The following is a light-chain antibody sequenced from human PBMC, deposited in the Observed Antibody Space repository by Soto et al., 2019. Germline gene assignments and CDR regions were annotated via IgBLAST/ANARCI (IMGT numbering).Light chain of an antibody. Sequence: EIVMTQSPATLSVSPGERATLSCRASQSVSSNLAWYQQKPGQAPRLLFYLASNRATGIPDRFSGSGSGTDFTLTISRLEPEDFAVYYCQQYGSSGTFGQGTKVDIK. CDR3: QQYGSSGT. J-gene: IGKJ1*01. V-gene: IGKV3-20*01. CDR2: LAS. CDR1: QSVSSN.